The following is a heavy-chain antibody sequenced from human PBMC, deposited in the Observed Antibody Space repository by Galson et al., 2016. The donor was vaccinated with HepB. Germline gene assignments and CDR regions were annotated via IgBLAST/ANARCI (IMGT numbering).Heavy chain of an antibody. CDR2: IYHSGTT. V-gene: IGHV4-4*02. CDR1: GVSISSGNW. CDR3: ARYVTDGAAWRSFDY. D-gene: IGHD5-24*01. Sequence: SETLSLTCAVSGVSISSGNWWTWVRQTPGKGLEWLGEIYHSGTTNNNLSLISRVTMSVDKSNNQFSLKMTSVTAEDTAIYYWARYVTDGAAWRSFDYWGQGILVTVSS. J-gene: IGHJ4*02.